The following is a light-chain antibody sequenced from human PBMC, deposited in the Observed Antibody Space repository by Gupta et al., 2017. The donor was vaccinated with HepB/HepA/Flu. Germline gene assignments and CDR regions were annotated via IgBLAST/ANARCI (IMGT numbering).Light chain of an antibody. Sequence: QSALTQPASVSGSPVQSITIPCTGTTSDFGTYDLLSWYQQHPGKAPKLMIFEVNQRPSGVSDRFSGSNYGNTASLTIAGLQAADEADYYCSSYTSSDTFVVFGGGTRLTVL. V-gene: IGLV2-23*02. J-gene: IGLJ2*01. CDR1: TSDFGTYDL. CDR2: EVN. CDR3: SSYTSSDTFVV.